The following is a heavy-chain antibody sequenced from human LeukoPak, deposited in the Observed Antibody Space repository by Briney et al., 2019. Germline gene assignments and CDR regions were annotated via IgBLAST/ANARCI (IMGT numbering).Heavy chain of an antibody. J-gene: IGHJ4*02. Sequence: PSETLSLTCAVSGGSISSGGYSWSWIRQPPGKGLEWIGNIYHSGSTNYNPSLKSRVTISVDTSENQFSLQLTSVTAADTAVYYCARTGIRGYGGADRWGQGMLVTVSS. V-gene: IGHV4-30-2*01. CDR3: ARTGIRGYGGADR. CDR2: IYHSGST. CDR1: GGSISSGGYS. D-gene: IGHD5-12*01.